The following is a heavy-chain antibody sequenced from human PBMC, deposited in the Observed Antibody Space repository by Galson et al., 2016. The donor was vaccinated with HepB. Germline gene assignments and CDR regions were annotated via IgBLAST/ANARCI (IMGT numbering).Heavy chain of an antibody. D-gene: IGHD3-10*01. CDR2: ISLSSSSI. CDR3: ARDQLTARRGYFDY. V-gene: IGHV3-21*01. CDR1: GFIFNNSG. Sequence: SLRLSCAASGFIFNNSGMIWVRQTPGKGLEWISSISLSSSSIYYADSVKGRFTISRDNAKNSLYLKMNSLRVEDTAVYYCARDQLTARRGYFDYWGQGTLVTVSS. J-gene: IGHJ4*02.